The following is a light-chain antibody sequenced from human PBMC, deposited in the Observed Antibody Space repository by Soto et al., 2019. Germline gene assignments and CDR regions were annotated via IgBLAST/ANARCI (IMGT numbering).Light chain of an antibody. V-gene: IGKV3-11*01. J-gene: IGKJ5*01. CDR3: QQRSNWPT. CDR1: QNIGSN. Sequence: EIFMTQSPTPLSVSPGERVTVSCRASQNIGSNLAWYQQKFGQAPMLLIYDASNRATGIPARFSGSGSGTDFTLTSTILAADDSAIYYCQQRSNWPTFGQGTRLEIK. CDR2: DAS.